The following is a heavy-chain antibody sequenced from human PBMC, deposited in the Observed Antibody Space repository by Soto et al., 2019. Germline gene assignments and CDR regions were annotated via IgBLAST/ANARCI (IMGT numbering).Heavy chain of an antibody. J-gene: IGHJ4*02. CDR1: GFTFSSYG. Sequence: QVQLVESGGGVVQPGRSLRLSCAASGFTFSSYGMHWVRQAPGKGLEWVAVIWYDGSNKYYADSVKGRFTISRDNSKNTLYLQMSSLRAEDTAVYYCARGVGAAPDYWGQGTLVTVSS. D-gene: IGHD1-26*01. V-gene: IGHV3-33*01. CDR2: IWYDGSNK. CDR3: ARGVGAAPDY.